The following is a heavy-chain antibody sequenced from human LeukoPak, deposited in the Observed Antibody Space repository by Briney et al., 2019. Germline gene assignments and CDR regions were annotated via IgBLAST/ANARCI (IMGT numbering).Heavy chain of an antibody. D-gene: IGHD4-23*01. Sequence: PGRSLRLSCAASGFTFSNYGMHWVRQAPGKGLEWVAVIWYDESNKYYADSVKGRFIISRDNSRNTLFLQMNSLRAEDTALYYCARGNGGNSGDFDYWGQGTLVTVSS. J-gene: IGHJ4*02. V-gene: IGHV3-33*01. CDR1: GFTFSNYG. CDR3: ARGNGGNSGDFDY. CDR2: IWYDESNK.